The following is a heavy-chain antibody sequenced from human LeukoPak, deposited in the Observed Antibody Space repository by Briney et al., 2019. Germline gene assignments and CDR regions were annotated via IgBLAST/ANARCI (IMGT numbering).Heavy chain of an antibody. V-gene: IGHV4-30-4*01. CDR1: GGSISSGDYY. J-gene: IGHJ6*02. D-gene: IGHD4-17*01. Sequence: PSQTLSLTCTVSGGSISSGDYYWSWIRQPPGKGLEWIGYIYYSGSTYYDPSLKSRVTISVDTSKNQFSLKLSSVTAADTAVYYCARGLPYGDYVLDVWGQGTTVTVSS. CDR2: IYYSGST. CDR3: ARGLPYGDYVLDV.